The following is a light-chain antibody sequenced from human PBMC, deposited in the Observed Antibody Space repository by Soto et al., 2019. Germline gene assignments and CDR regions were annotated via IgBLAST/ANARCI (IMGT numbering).Light chain of an antibody. J-gene: IGLJ3*02. Sequence: QSALTQPASVSGSPGQSITISCTGAGRSFENFNLVSWYQHRPGKAPKLLISEANRRPSGVSDRFSASKSGNTASLTISGLQTDDESDYVCCSYDHDTSSVLFGGGTKLTVL. CDR1: GRSFENFNL. CDR2: EAN. V-gene: IGLV2-23*01. CDR3: CSYDHDTSSVL.